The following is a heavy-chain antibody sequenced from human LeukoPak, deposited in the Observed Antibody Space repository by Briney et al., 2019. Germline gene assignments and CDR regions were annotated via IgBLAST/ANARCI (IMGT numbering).Heavy chain of an antibody. CDR3: TRVGYIDEGIDY. CDR2: IKQDGSKK. Sequence: GGSLRLSCAASGFTFRNYWMSWVRQAPGKGLEWVANIKQDGSKKFYVDSVKGRFTISRDNAKNSLYLQMNSLRAEDTAIYYCTRVGYIDEGIDYWGQGTLVTVSS. J-gene: IGHJ4*02. CDR1: GFTFRNYW. D-gene: IGHD5-24*01. V-gene: IGHV3-7*04.